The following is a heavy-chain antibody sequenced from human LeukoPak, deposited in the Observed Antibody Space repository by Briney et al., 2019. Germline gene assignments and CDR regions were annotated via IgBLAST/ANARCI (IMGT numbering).Heavy chain of an antibody. CDR1: GFTFSSYA. D-gene: IGHD3-9*01. CDR2: ISGSGGST. V-gene: IGHV3-23*01. Sequence: GGSPRLSCAASGFTFSSYAMSWVRQAPGKGLEWVSAISGSGGSTYYADSVKGRFTISRDNSKNTLYLQMNSLRAEDTAVYYCAKSLRYLDWLTDYWGQGTLVTVSS. CDR3: AKSLRYLDWLTDY. J-gene: IGHJ4*02.